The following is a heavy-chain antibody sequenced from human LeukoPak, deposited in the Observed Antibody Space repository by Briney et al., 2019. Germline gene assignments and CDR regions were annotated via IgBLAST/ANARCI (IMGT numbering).Heavy chain of an antibody. CDR2: ISPGGDIT. CDR1: GFTFSNHG. J-gene: IGHJ4*02. D-gene: IGHD5-12*01. CDR3: ARGPSGYHNT. V-gene: IGHV3-23*01. Sequence: GGSLRLSCAASGFTFSNHGMNWVRQAPGKGLEWISGISPGGDITYYADSVKGRFTISRDNSKNTLYLQMNSLRAEDTAVYYCARGPSGYHNTGGQGTLVTVSS.